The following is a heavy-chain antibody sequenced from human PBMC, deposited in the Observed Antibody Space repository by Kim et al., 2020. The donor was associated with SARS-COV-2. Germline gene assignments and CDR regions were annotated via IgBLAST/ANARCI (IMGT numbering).Heavy chain of an antibody. V-gene: IGHV3-66*02. CDR2: IYSGGST. Sequence: GGSLRLSCADSGFTVSSNYMSWVRQAPGKGLEWVSVIYSGGSTYYADSVKGRFTISRDNSKNTLYLQMNSLRAEDTAVYYCARDHSLNWGSDYWGKGTLVTVSS. CDR3: ARDHSLNWGSDY. D-gene: IGHD7-27*01. J-gene: IGHJ4*02. CDR1: GFTVSSNY.